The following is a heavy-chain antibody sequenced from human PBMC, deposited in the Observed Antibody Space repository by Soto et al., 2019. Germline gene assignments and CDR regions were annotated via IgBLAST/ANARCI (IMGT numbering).Heavy chain of an antibody. V-gene: IGHV1-18*04. CDR1: GYTFRNYA. J-gene: IGHJ5*01. CDR3: ARDAAFWSGRNLNWFDS. CDR2: INTYKGDT. D-gene: IGHD3-3*01. Sequence: ASVKVSCKASGYTFRNYAITWVRQAPGQGLEWMGWINTYKGDTNYAHKFQGRVTMTTDTSTSTAYMELRSLRSDDTAIYYCARDAAFWSGRNLNWFDSGGQGTLVTVAS.